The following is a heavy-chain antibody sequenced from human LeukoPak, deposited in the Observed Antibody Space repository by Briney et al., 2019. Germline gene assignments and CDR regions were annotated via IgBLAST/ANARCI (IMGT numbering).Heavy chain of an antibody. CDR3: AKDSGSLSSYYDFWSGYYTFDD. Sequence: GGSLRLSCAASGFTFSSYAMSWVRQAPGKGLEWVSAIGGSGGSTYYADSVKGRFTISRDNSKNTLYLQMNSLRAEDTAVYYCAKDSGSLSSYYDFWSGYYTFDDWGQGTLVTVSS. CDR1: GFTFSSYA. CDR2: IGGSGGST. J-gene: IGHJ4*02. D-gene: IGHD3-3*01. V-gene: IGHV3-23*01.